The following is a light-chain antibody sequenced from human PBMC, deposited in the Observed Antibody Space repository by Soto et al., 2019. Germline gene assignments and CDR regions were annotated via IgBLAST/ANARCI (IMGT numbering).Light chain of an antibody. CDR1: QSLLHSNGYNY. CDR3: MQPLQTPWT. CDR2: LGS. V-gene: IGKV2-28*01. Sequence: DIVMTQSPLSLPVTPGEPASISCRSSQSLLHSNGYNYLDWYLQKPGQSPHLLIYLGSNRASGVPDRFSGSGSGTDFTLNISGVEAEDVGVYYCMQPLQTPWTFGQGTKVEIK. J-gene: IGKJ1*01.